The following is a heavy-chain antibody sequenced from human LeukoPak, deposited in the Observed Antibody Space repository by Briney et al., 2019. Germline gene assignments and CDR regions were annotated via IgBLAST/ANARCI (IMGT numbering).Heavy chain of an antibody. CDR1: GFNFDSSW. Sequence: GGSLRLSCAGSGFNFDSSWMHGVRQGPGEGLVWVSRINSDGSSTTYADSVKGRFTISRDNAKNTLYLQMNSLRAEDTAVYYCARDRSYYGYFDSWGQGTLVTVSS. D-gene: IGHD1-26*01. CDR2: INSDGSST. CDR3: ARDRSYYGYFDS. J-gene: IGHJ4*02. V-gene: IGHV3-74*01.